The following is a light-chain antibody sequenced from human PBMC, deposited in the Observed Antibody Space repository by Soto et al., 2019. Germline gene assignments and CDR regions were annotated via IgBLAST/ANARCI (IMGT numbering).Light chain of an antibody. V-gene: IGKV1-5*03. J-gene: IGKJ1*01. CDR1: ESIDSW. CDR3: QQYNSYRA. CDR2: KAS. Sequence: DIQMTQSPSTLSASVGDRVTITCRASESIDSWLAWHQQKPGRAPKLLISKASSLESGVPLRFSGSGFGTELTLTISSLQPDYFATYYCQQYNSYRAFGQGTKVEI.